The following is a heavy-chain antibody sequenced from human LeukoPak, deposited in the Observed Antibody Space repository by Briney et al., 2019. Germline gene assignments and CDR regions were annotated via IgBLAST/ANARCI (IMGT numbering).Heavy chain of an antibody. Sequence: PSETLSLTCTVSGGSITMSSYYWDWIRQPSGEVLEWIGSFYYSGSTYYSPSLESRVTISVDTSKSQFSLKLSSVTAADTAVYYCARHNKNWGVFYTYWGQGTLVTVSS. V-gene: IGHV4-39*01. CDR1: GGSITMSSYY. CDR2: FYYSGST. J-gene: IGHJ4*02. CDR3: ARHNKNWGVFYTY. D-gene: IGHD7-27*01.